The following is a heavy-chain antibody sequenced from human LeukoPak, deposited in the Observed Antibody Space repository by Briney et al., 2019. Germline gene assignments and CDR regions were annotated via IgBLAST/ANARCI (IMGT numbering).Heavy chain of an antibody. CDR2: ISYDESNK. CDR3: AKDGYSSSSGDWFDP. D-gene: IGHD6-6*01. J-gene: IGHJ5*02. CDR1: GFTFSSYA. V-gene: IGHV3-30*04. Sequence: GGSLRLSCAASGFTFSSYAMTWVRQVPGKGLEWVAVISYDESNKYYADSVKGRFTISRDNSKNTLYLQMNSLRAEDTAVYYCAKDGYSSSSGDWFDPWGQGTLVTVSS.